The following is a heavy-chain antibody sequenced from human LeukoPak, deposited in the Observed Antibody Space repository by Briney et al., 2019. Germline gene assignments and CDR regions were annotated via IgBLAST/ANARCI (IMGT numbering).Heavy chain of an antibody. CDR1: GGSISSYY. CDR2: IYYSGST. Sequence: SETLSLTCTVSGGSISSYYWSWIRQPPGQGLEWIGYIYYSGSTNDNPSLKSRVTISVDTSKNQFSLKLSSVTAADTAVYYCARAGGSSWYTDWFDPWGQGTLVTVSS. V-gene: IGHV4-59*01. D-gene: IGHD6-13*01. J-gene: IGHJ5*02. CDR3: ARAGGSSWYTDWFDP.